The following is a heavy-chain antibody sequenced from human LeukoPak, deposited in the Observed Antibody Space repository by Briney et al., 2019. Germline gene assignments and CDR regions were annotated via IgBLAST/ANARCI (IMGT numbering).Heavy chain of an antibody. CDR1: GGTFSSYA. J-gene: IGHJ4*02. CDR3: ARDGRSSRDGYMYDY. D-gene: IGHD5-24*01. CDR2: IIPILGIA. Sequence: GASVKVSCKASGGTFSSYAISWVRQAPGQGLEWMGRIIPILGIANYVQKFQGRVTITADKSTSTAYMELSSLRSEDTAVYYCARDGRSSRDGYMYDYWGQGTLVTVSS. V-gene: IGHV1-69*04.